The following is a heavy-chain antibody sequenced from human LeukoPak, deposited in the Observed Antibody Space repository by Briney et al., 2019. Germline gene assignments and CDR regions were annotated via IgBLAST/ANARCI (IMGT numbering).Heavy chain of an antibody. Sequence: SVKVSCKASGGTFSSYAISWVRQAPGQGLEWMGRIIPILGIANYAQKFQGRVTITTDESTSTAYMELSSLRSEDTAVYYCASLVVPAAIPGAYMDVWGKGTTVTVSS. D-gene: IGHD2-2*02. J-gene: IGHJ6*03. CDR1: GGTFSSYA. CDR2: IIPILGIA. V-gene: IGHV1-69*04. CDR3: ASLVVPAAIPGAYMDV.